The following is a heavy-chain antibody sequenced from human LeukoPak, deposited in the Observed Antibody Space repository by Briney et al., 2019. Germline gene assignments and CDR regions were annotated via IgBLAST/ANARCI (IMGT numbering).Heavy chain of an antibody. CDR2: IYTSGST. CDR1: GGSISSYY. Sequence: PSETLSPTCTVSGGSISSYYWSWIRQPPGKGLEWIGYIYTSGSTNYNPSLKSRVTISVDTSKNQFSLKLSSVTAADTAVYYCASLGITGTNWFDPWGQGTLVTVSS. CDR3: ASLGITGTNWFDP. V-gene: IGHV4-4*09. J-gene: IGHJ5*02. D-gene: IGHD1-20*01.